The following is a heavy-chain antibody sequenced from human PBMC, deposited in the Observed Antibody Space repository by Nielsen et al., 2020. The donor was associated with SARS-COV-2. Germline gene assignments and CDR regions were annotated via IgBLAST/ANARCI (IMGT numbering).Heavy chain of an antibody. CDR2: ISWDGGST. CDR1: GFTFDDYT. Sequence: GESLKISCAASGFTFDDYTMHWVRQAPGKGLEWVSLISWDGGSTYYADSVKGRFTISRDNSKNSLYLQMNSLRTEDTALYYCAKDGWITSYGMDVWGQGTTVTVSS. CDR3: AKDGWITSYGMDV. J-gene: IGHJ6*02. V-gene: IGHV3-43*01. D-gene: IGHD6-19*01.